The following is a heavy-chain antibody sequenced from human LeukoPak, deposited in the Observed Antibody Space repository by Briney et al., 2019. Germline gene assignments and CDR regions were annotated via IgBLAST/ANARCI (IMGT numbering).Heavy chain of an antibody. J-gene: IGHJ4*02. CDR1: GGTFSSYA. CDR2: IIPIFGTA. V-gene: IGHV1-69*13. CDR3: ARDPPYGSLFDY. D-gene: IGHD4-17*01. Sequence: SVKVSCKASGGTFSSYAISWVRQAPGQGLEWMGGIIPIFGTANYAQRFQGRVTITADESTSTAYMELSSLRSEDTAVYYCARDPPYGSLFDYWGQGTLVTVSS.